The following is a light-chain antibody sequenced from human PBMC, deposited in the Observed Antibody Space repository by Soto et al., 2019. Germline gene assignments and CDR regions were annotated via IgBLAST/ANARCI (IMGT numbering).Light chain of an antibody. CDR2: GVS. J-gene: IGKJ2*01. Sequence: EIVLTQSPGTLSLSPGERATLSCRASQSVSGSFLAWYQQKPGQAPRLLIYGVSSRATGIPDRFSGSGSGTEFTLTISRLEPEDFAVYYCQQYGSSPQTFGQGTKLEIK. CDR1: QSVSGSF. CDR3: QQYGSSPQT. V-gene: IGKV3-20*01.